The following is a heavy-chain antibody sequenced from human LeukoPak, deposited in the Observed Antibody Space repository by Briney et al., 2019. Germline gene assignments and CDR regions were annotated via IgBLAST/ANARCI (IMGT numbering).Heavy chain of an antibody. CDR3: ARCYDFWSGYPFDY. J-gene: IGHJ4*02. V-gene: IGHV4-59*01. CDR1: GGSISSYY. D-gene: IGHD3-3*01. CDR2: IYYSGST. Sequence: PSETLSLTCTVPGGSISSYYWSWIRQPPGKGLEWIGYIYYSGSTNYNPSLKSRVTISVDTSKNQFSLKLSSVTAADTAVYYCARCYDFWSGYPFDYWGQGTLVTVSS.